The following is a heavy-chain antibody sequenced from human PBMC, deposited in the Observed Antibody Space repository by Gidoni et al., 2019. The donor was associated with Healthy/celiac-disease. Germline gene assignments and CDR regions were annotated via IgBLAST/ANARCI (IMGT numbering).Heavy chain of an antibody. V-gene: IGHV4-34*01. J-gene: IGHJ4*02. CDR3: ARGSEEYSGYEIFYFDY. Sequence: QVQLQQWGAGLLNPSETLSLTCAVYGGSFSGYYWIGEINHSGSTNYNPSLKSRVTISVDTSKNQFYLKLSSVTAADTAVYYCARGSEEYSGYEIFYFDYWGQGTLVTVSS. D-gene: IGHD5-12*01. CDR1: GGSFSGYY. CDR2: INHSGST.